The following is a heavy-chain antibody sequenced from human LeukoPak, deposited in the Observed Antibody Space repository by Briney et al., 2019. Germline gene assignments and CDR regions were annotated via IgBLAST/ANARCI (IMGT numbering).Heavy chain of an antibody. CDR2: ISPRSGDT. D-gene: IGHD3-10*01. J-gene: IGHJ4*02. CDR3: ARGREIHGGSDTKLDDY. Sequence: SVKVSCKASGYRFTDYYMHWVRQAPGQGLEWMGWISPRSGDTSYAQKFQGRVTMTRDTSINTVDMDLSGLTSDDTAVFYCARGREIHGGSDTKLDDYWGQGTLVTVSS. V-gene: IGHV1-2*02. CDR1: GYRFTDYY.